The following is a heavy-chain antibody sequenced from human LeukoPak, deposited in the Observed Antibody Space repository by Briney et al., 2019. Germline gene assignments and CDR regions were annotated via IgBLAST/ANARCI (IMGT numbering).Heavy chain of an antibody. J-gene: IGHJ4*02. CDR3: ARLTQFQFRWTDY. D-gene: IGHD3-16*01. Sequence: GASVKVSCKTSVYTFTNYAITWVRQAPGQGLEWMGWINPYNGYTQVVQKFQGRVTMTTDTSTSTAYMEARSLRPDDTAMYYCARLTQFQFRWTDYWGQGTLVTVSS. CDR1: VYTFTNYA. V-gene: IGHV1-18*01. CDR2: INPYNGYT.